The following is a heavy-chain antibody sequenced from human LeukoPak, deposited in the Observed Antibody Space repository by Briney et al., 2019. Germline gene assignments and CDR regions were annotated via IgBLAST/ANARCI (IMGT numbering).Heavy chain of an antibody. CDR1: GGSISSYY. V-gene: IGHV4-59*01. J-gene: IGHJ4*02. Sequence: SETLSLTCTVSGGSISSYYWSWIRQPPGKGLEWIGYIYYSGSTNYNPSLKSRVTISVDTSKNQFSLKLSSVTAADTAVYYCARAGIVGAIFDYWGQGTLVTVSS. D-gene: IGHD1-26*01. CDR2: IYYSGST. CDR3: ARAGIVGAIFDY.